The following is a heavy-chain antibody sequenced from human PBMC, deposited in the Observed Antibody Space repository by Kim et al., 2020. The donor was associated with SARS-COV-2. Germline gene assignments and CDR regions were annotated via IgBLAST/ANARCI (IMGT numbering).Heavy chain of an antibody. CDR1: GFSLSTSGVG. D-gene: IGHD6-19*01. CDR3: AHRSGWYFYFDY. V-gene: IGHV2-5*02. CDR2: IYWDDDK. J-gene: IGHJ4*02. Sequence: SGPTLVKLTQTLTLTCTFSGFSLSTSGVGVGWIRQPPGKALEWLALIYWDDDKRYSPSLKSRLTITKDTSKNQVVLTMTNMDPVDTATYYCAHRSGWYFYFDYWGQGTLVTVSS.